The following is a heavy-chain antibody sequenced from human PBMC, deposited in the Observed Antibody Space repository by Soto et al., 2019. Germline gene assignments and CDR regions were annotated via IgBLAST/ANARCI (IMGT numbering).Heavy chain of an antibody. CDR2: ISYDGSNK. Sequence: GGSLRLSCAASGFTFSSYGMHWVRQAPGKGLEWVAVISYDGSNKYYADSVKGRFTISRDNSKNTLYLQMNSLRAEDTAVYYCAKDQFKSVLYIPGCDYWGQGTLVTVSS. J-gene: IGHJ4*02. CDR1: GFTFSSYG. D-gene: IGHD3-10*01. V-gene: IGHV3-30*18. CDR3: AKDQFKSVLYIPGCDY.